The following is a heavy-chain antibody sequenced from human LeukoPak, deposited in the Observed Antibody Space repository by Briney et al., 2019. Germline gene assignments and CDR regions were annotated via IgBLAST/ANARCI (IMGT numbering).Heavy chain of an antibody. D-gene: IGHD2/OR15-2a*01. Sequence: GGSLRLSCAASGFSFSSYWMTWARQAPGKGLEWVANINPDGGKKTYVDSVKGRFTISRDNAKNSLYLQMSSLRVEDTAVYYCASQPAVIDLDCWGQGTLVTVSS. CDR1: GFSFSSYW. CDR3: ASQPAVIDLDC. V-gene: IGHV3-7*01. J-gene: IGHJ4*02. CDR2: INPDGGKK.